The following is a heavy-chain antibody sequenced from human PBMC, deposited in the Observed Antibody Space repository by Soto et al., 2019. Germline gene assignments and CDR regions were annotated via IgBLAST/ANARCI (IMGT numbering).Heavy chain of an antibody. V-gene: IGHV3-23*01. Sequence: PGGSLRLSCAASGFTFSSYAITWVRQAPGKGLEWLSAISGSGGSTYYADSVKGRFTISRDNSKNTLYLQMNSLRAEDTAVYYCAKVPYVLAVNYYYYYGMDVWGQGTTVTVSS. CDR2: ISGSGGST. CDR1: GFTFSSYA. D-gene: IGHD2-8*01. CDR3: AKVPYVLAVNYYYYYGMDV. J-gene: IGHJ6*02.